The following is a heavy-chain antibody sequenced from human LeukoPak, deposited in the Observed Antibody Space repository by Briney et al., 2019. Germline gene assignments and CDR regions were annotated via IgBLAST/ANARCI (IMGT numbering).Heavy chain of an antibody. V-gene: IGHV3-53*01. Sequence: GGSLRLSCAASGFSASASYMSWVRQAPGKGLESVSVISNEGATYYADSVKGRFSISRDNFKNTVSLQMNSLRAEDTAVYFCVRDSTISGWYELGYWGQGTLVTVSS. CDR2: ISNEGAT. CDR1: GFSASASY. J-gene: IGHJ4*02. D-gene: IGHD6-19*01. CDR3: VRDSTISGWYELGY.